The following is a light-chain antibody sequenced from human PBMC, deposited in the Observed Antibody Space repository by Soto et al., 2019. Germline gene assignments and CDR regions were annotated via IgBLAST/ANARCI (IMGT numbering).Light chain of an antibody. J-gene: IGKJ1*01. CDR2: LGS. CDR1: QNLLHIDGYNY. CDR3: MQAVYTRT. Sequence: PLSLSVTPGEPASISCRSSQNLLHIDGYNYLDWYLQKPGQSPQLLIFLGSYRASGVPDRFSGSGSGTDFTLRISGVEAEDVGVYYCMQAVYTRTFGPGTKVDIK. V-gene: IGKV2-28*01.